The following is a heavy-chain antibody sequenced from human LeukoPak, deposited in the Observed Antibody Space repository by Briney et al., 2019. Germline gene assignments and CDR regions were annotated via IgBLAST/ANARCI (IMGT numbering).Heavy chain of an antibody. CDR2: IRPTGTNT. CDR1: GFPFNTYA. J-gene: IGHJ4*02. D-gene: IGHD1-14*01. Sequence: GGSLRLSCAASGFPFNTYAMSWVRQAPGKGLEWVSVIRPTGTNTYYASSVKGRFTISRDDTKTTLYLQMSSLRAEDTAIYYCAKLPFYETSAPLRDLSFWGQGTLVTVSS. V-gene: IGHV3-23*01. CDR3: AKLPFYETSAPLRDLSF.